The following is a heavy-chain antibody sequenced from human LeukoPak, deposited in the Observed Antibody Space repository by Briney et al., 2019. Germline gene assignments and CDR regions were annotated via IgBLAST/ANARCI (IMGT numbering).Heavy chain of an antibody. D-gene: IGHD6-19*01. CDR1: GFTFSSYW. Sequence: GGSLRLSCAASGFTFSSYWMSWVRQAPGKGLEWVANIKHDGGEMSYVDSVKGRFTISRDNAKNSLYLQMNSLRPEDTAVYYCARDRSSGWPGSFDYWGQGPLVTVS. V-gene: IGHV3-7*01. CDR3: ARDRSSGWPGSFDY. J-gene: IGHJ4*02. CDR2: IKHDGGEM.